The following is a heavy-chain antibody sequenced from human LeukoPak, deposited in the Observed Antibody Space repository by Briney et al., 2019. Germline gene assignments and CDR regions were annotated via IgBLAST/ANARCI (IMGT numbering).Heavy chain of an antibody. CDR1: GGSISSSTFY. V-gene: IGHV4-61*05. J-gene: IGHJ5*02. D-gene: IGHD4-17*01. CDR2: INHSGST. Sequence: SETLSLTCTVSGGSISSSTFYWGWIRQPPGKGLEWIGYINHSGSTRYNPSLKSRGTISVDMSKNQFSLKLSSVTAADTAVYYCATCRDEFGDYGFTSWGQGTLVTVSS. CDR3: ATCRDEFGDYGFTS.